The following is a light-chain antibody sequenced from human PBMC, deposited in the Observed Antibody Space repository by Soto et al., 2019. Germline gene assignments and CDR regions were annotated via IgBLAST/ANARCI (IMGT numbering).Light chain of an antibody. CDR1: STNIGGNY. J-gene: IGLJ3*02. CDR3: AAWDDNLNVVV. CDR2: ETY. V-gene: IGLV1-44*01. Sequence: QAVVTQTPSASGTPGQRVTFSCSGGSTNIGGNYVSWFQQLPGMAPKLLIYETYKRPSGVPDRFSGSKSGTSASLAISGLQAGDEGYYYCAAWDDNLNVVVFGGGTKLTVL.